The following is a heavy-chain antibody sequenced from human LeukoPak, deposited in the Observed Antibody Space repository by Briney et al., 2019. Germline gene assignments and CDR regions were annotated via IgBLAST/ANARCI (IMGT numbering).Heavy chain of an antibody. V-gene: IGHV1-18*01. CDR2: ISAYNGNT. CDR3: ATCSGGSCYPGPPDY. J-gene: IGHJ4*02. CDR1: GYTFTNYG. Sequence: ASVKVSCKTSGYTFTNYGISWVRQAPGQGLEWMGWISAYNGNTNYAQKFQGRLTMTTDTSTSTAYMELRSLRSDDTAVYYCATCSGGSCYPGPPDYWGQGTLVTVSS. D-gene: IGHD2-15*01.